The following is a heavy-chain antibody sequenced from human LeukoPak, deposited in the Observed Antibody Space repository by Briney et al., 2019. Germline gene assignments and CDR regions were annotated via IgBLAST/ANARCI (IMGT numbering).Heavy chain of an antibody. CDR2: ISYDGSNK. V-gene: IGHV3-30*01. D-gene: IGHD3-3*01. J-gene: IGHJ5*02. CDR1: GFTFSSYA. CDR3: ARARYDFWSGYTYNWFDP. Sequence: GRSLRLSCAASGFTFSSYAMHWVRQAPGKGLEWVAVISYDGSNKYYADSVKGRFTISRDNSKNTLYLQMNSLRAEGTAVYYCARARYDFWSGYTYNWFDPWGQGTLVTVSS.